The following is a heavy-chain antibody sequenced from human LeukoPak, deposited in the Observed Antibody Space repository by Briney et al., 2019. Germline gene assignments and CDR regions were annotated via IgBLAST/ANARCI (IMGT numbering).Heavy chain of an antibody. CDR2: IYPDDSDT. CDR3: ARLAFCTNAVCFSDYYYSMDV. CDR1: GYSFTSYW. D-gene: IGHD2-8*01. J-gene: IGHJ6*03. Sequence: GESLKISCKGSGYSFTSYWIGWVRQMPGKGLEWMGIIYPDDSDTKYSPSFQGQVTISADKSISTAYLQWSSLKASDTAMYYCARLAFCTNAVCFSDYYYSMDVWGRGTTVTVSS. V-gene: IGHV5-51*01.